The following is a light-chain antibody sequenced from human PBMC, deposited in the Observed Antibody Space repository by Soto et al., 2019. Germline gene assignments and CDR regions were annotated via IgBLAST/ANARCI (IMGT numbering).Light chain of an antibody. Sequence: EIVLTQSPGTLSLSPGERATLSCRASQSVSSRHLAWYQQKPGQAPRLLIYGASSRATGIPDRFSGSGSGTDFTLTISRLEPEDFAVYYFQQYDVSLYTFGQGTQLEIK. CDR2: GAS. V-gene: IGKV3-20*01. CDR1: QSVSSRH. CDR3: QQYDVSLYT. J-gene: IGKJ2*01.